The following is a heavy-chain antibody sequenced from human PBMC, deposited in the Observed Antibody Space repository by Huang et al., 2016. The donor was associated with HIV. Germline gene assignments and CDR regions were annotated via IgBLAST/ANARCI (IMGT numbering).Heavy chain of an antibody. CDR3: AAGYDTYYDI. D-gene: IGHD2-21*01. CDR2: FAPEHGET. Sequence: QVQLVQSGAEVTKPGASVNVSCKVSGYTLTELSINWVRQAPGKGLEWMGGFAPEHGETIYAQNFQGRVTMTEDTSTDTAYMELHSLRPEDTAVYYCAAGYDTYYDIWGQGTMVIASS. V-gene: IGHV1-24*01. CDR1: GYTLTELS. J-gene: IGHJ3*02.